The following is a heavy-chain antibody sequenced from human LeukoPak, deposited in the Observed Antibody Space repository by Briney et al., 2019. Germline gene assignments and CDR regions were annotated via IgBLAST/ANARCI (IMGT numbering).Heavy chain of an antibody. J-gene: IGHJ4*02. V-gene: IGHV4-59*01. CDR2: IYYSGST. D-gene: IGHD4-23*01. CDR3: ARESGMTMVVTDAFDI. Sequence: SETLSLTCTVSGGSISSYYWSWIRQPPGKGLEWIGYIYYSGSTNYNPSLKSRVTISADTSKNQFSLKLSSVTAADTAVYYCARESGMTMVVTDAFDIWGQGTPVTVSS. CDR1: GGSISSYY.